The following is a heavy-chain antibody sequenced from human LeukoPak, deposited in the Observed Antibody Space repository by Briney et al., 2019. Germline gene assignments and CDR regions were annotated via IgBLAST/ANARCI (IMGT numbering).Heavy chain of an antibody. CDR3: VRDNRSYNFDY. Sequence: GGSLRLSCAASGFTFSGYWMHWVRQAPGKGLVWVSCIKSDGSFTSIADSAKGRFTISRDNAKNIVYLQMNSLRAEDTAVYYCVRDNRSYNFDYWGQGTLVTVSS. J-gene: IGHJ4*02. CDR2: IKSDGSFT. CDR1: GFTFSGYW. D-gene: IGHD1-26*01. V-gene: IGHV3-74*01.